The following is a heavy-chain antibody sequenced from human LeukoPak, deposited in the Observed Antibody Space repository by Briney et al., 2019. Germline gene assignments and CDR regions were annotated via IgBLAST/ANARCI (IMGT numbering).Heavy chain of an antibody. J-gene: IGHJ4*02. CDR1: GFTFSSYG. Sequence: PGGSLRLSCAASGFTFSSYGMSWVRQAPGKGLEWVAVISYDGSNKYYADSVKGRFTISRDNSKNTLYLQMNSLRAEDTAVYYCARGSGSYIDYWGQGTLVTVSS. V-gene: IGHV3-30*03. CDR2: ISYDGSNK. CDR3: ARGSGSYIDY. D-gene: IGHD1-26*01.